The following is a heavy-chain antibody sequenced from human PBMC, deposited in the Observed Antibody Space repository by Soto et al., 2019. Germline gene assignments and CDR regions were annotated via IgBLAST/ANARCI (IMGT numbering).Heavy chain of an antibody. CDR3: AKDLPDDYGDYAGLGGAFDI. V-gene: IGHV3-23*01. CDR1: GFTFSSYA. CDR2: ISGSGGST. Sequence: EVQLLESGGGLVQPGGSLRLSCAASGFTFSSYAMSWVRQAPGKGLEWVSAISGSGGSTYYADSVKGRFTISRDNSKNTLYLQMNSLRAEDTALYYCAKDLPDDYGDYAGLGGAFDIWGQGTMVTVSS. J-gene: IGHJ3*02. D-gene: IGHD4-17*01.